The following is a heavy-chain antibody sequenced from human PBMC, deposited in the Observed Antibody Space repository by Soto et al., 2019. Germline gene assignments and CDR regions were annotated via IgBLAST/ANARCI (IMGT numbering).Heavy chain of an antibody. CDR2: TYYRSKWST. J-gene: IGHJ5*01. CDR3: TRALRGSYDS. D-gene: IGHD1-26*01. V-gene: IGHV6-1*01. Sequence: PSQTLSLTCAISGDSVSSKNAAWNWIRQSPSRGLEWLGRTYYRSKWSTDYAVSVKSRITINPDTSKNQFSLRLNSVTPEDTAVYYCTRALRGSYDSWGQGTLVTVSS. CDR1: GDSVSSKNAA.